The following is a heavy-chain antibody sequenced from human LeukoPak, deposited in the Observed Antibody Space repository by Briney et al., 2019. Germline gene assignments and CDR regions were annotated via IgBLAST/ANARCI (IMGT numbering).Heavy chain of an antibody. J-gene: IGHJ4*02. V-gene: IGHV4-34*01. CDR3: ATRNPHYGDYYIDY. Sequence: SETLSLTCAVYGGSFSGYYWSWIRQPPGKGLEWIGEINHSGSTNYNPSLKSRVTISVDTSKNQFSLKLSSVTAADTAVYYCATRNPHYGDYYIDYWGPGTLVTVSS. D-gene: IGHD4-17*01. CDR1: GGSFSGYY. CDR2: INHSGST.